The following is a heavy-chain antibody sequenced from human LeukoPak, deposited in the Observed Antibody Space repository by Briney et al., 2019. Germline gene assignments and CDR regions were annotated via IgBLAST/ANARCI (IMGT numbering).Heavy chain of an antibody. Sequence: SSVKVSCKASGGTFSSYTISWVRQAPGQGLEWMGRIIPILGIANYAQKFQGRVTITADQSKSTAYMELSSLRSEDTAVYYCARGLRPYDGGYSYGFDAFDIWRQGAMVTVSS. CDR1: GGTFSSYT. D-gene: IGHD5-18*01. CDR3: ARGLRPYDGGYSYGFDAFDI. V-gene: IGHV1-69*02. CDR2: IIPILGIA. J-gene: IGHJ3*02.